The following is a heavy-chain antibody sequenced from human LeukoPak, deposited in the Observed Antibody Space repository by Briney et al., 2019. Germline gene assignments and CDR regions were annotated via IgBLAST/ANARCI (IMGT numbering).Heavy chain of an antibody. D-gene: IGHD4-23*01. V-gene: IGHV1-2*02. CDR2: INPNSGGT. J-gene: IGHJ4*02. CDR1: GYTFTGYY. Sequence: ASVKVSCKASGYTFTGYYMHWMRQAPGQGLEWMGWINPNSGGTNYAQKFQGRVTMTRDTSISTAYMEVSRLRSDDTAVYYCAIAVVGAPRFDYWGQGTLVTVCS. CDR3: AIAVVGAPRFDY.